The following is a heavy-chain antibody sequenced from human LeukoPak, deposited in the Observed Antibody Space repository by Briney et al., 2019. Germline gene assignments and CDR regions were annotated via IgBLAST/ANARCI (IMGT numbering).Heavy chain of an antibody. CDR1: GYTISGTH. Sequence: PGGSLRLSCAASGYTISGTHMSWVRQAPGKGLEWVSAMYTGGTTYYADSVKGRFTISRDNSRTTLFLHMNSLRAYDPAVYYCAKDEATSGGGLASWGQGTLVTVSS. V-gene: IGHV3-53*01. J-gene: IGHJ4*02. CDR3: AKDEATSGGGLAS. D-gene: IGHD3-16*01. CDR2: MYTGGTT.